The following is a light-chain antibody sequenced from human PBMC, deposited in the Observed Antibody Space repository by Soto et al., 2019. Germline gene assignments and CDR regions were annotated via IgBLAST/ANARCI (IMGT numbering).Light chain of an antibody. CDR3: QQSYSTPIT. Sequence: IQMTQSLSTLSVSVGDRVTITCRASQSISSWLAWYQQKPGKAPKLLIYDASSLESGVPSRFSGSGSGTEFTLTISSLQPDDFATYYCQQSYSTPITFGQGTRLEIK. J-gene: IGKJ5*01. CDR2: DAS. CDR1: QSISSW. V-gene: IGKV1-5*01.